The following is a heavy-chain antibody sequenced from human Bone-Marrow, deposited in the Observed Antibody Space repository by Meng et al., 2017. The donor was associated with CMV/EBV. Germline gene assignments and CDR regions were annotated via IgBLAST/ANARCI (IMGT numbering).Heavy chain of an antibody. CDR3: ARAAPFSGSYWVDY. CDR1: GGSISSYY. J-gene: IGHJ4*02. Sequence: GSLRLSCTVSGGSISSYYWSWIRQPPGKGLEWIGYIHYSGGTNYNPSLKSRVTISVDTSKNQFSLKLSSVTAADTAVYYCARAAPFSGSYWVDYWGQGTLVTVSS. V-gene: IGHV4-59*08. D-gene: IGHD1-26*01. CDR2: IHYSGGT.